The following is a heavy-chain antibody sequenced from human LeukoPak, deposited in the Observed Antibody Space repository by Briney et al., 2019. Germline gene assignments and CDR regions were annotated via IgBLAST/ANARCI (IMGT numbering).Heavy chain of an antibody. D-gene: IGHD3-22*01. V-gene: IGHV3-23*01. Sequence: GRSLRLSCAASGFTFSSYAMHWVRQAPGKGLEWVSAISGSGGSTYYADSVKGRFTISRDNSKNTLYLQMNSLRAEDTAVYYCAREIYYYDSSGYYPVYYGMDVWGQGTTVTVSS. J-gene: IGHJ6*02. CDR2: ISGSGGST. CDR3: AREIYYYDSSGYYPVYYGMDV. CDR1: GFTFSSYA.